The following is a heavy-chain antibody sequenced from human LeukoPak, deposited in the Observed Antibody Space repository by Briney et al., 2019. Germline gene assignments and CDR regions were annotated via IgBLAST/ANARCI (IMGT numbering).Heavy chain of an antibody. V-gene: IGHV4-39*02. CDR2: IYYSGST. D-gene: IGHD2-15*01. CDR1: GGSISSSNYY. Sequence: PSETLSLTCSVSGGSISSSNYYWGWIRQPPGKGLEWIGSIYYSGSTYYNPSLKSRVTIFVDTSKNQFSLKLSSVTAADTAVYYCARDSGGYDDAFDIWGQGTMVTVSS. CDR3: ARDSGGYDDAFDI. J-gene: IGHJ3*02.